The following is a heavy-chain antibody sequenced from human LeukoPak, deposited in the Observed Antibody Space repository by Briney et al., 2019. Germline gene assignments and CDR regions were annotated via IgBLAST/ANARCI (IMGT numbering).Heavy chain of an antibody. D-gene: IGHD1-7*01. Sequence: GGSLRLSCAASGFTFSSYEMNWVRQAPGKGLEWVSYISSSGSTIYYADSVKGRFTISRDNAKNSLYLQMNSLRAEDTAVYYCVRDSYRAELPFDYWGQGTLVTVSS. V-gene: IGHV3-48*03. CDR3: VRDSYRAELPFDY. CDR2: ISSSGSTI. CDR1: GFTFSSYE. J-gene: IGHJ4*02.